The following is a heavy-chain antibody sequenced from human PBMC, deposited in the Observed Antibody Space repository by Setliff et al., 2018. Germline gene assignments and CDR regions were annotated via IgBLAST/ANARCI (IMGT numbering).Heavy chain of an antibody. J-gene: IGHJ3*02. CDR3: ARNKADDKSGADTFDM. D-gene: IGHD3-22*01. V-gene: IGHV4-34*01. CDR2: SKYRGNT. CDR1: GGSFSDYY. Sequence: PSETLSLTCAVYGGSFSDYYWSWFRQSPGKGLEWIGESKYRGNTNYNAPLKSRVTISVDTSKNQLFLKLSSVTAADTAVYYCARNKADDKSGADTFDMWAKGQWSPSPQ.